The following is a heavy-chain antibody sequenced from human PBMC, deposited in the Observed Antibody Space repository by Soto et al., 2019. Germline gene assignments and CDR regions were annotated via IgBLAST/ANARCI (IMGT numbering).Heavy chain of an antibody. CDR2: IDPSDSYT. J-gene: IGHJ4*02. CDR1: GYSFTSYW. D-gene: IGHD3-3*01. V-gene: IGHV5-10-1*01. CDR3: ARHDFWSGCRAIDYDY. Sequence: PGVSMQIPCKGSGYSFTSYWISWVRQMPGKGLEWMGRIDPSDSYTNYSPSFQGHVTISADKSISTAYLQWSSLKASDTAMYYCARHDFWSGCRAIDYDYWGQGTLVTVSS.